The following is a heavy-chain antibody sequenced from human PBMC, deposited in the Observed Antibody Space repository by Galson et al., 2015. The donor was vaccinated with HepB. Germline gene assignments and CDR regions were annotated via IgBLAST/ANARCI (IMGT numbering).Heavy chain of an antibody. D-gene: IGHD3-10*01. CDR2: IWYDGSNK. Sequence: SLRLSCAASGFIFRNHGMHWVRQAPGKGLEWVAFIWYDGSNKYYVDSVKDRFTISRDNSKNTLYLQMNSLRAEDTAVYYCARWLGAFNAFDIWGQGTMVTVSS. CDR1: GFIFRNHG. V-gene: IGHV3-33*01. J-gene: IGHJ3*02. CDR3: ARWLGAFNAFDI.